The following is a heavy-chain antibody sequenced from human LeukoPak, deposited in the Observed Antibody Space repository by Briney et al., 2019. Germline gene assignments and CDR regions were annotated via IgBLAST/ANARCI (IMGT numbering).Heavy chain of an antibody. D-gene: IGHD3-10*02. J-gene: IGHJ4*02. V-gene: IGHV4-59*01. Sequence: SETLSLTCTVSGGSISSYYWSWIRQPPGKGLEWIAYIYYSGSTNYNPSLKSRVTISVDTSKNQFSLKLSSVTAADTAVYYCARDRGLTTSGGVGFDYWGQGTLVTVSS. CDR3: ARDRGLTTSGGVGFDY. CDR2: IYYSGST. CDR1: GGSISSYY.